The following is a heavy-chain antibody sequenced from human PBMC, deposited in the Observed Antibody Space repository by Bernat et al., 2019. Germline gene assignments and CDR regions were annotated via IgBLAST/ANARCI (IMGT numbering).Heavy chain of an antibody. Sequence: EVQLVESGGGLVKPGGSLRLSCAASGFTFSSYSMNWVRQAPGKGLEWVLSISSSRSYIYYADSVKGRFTISRDNAKNSLYLQVNSLRSEDTAVYSWAREYSSGWYEAEYFQHWGQGTLVTVSS. CDR1: GFTFSSYS. D-gene: IGHD6-19*01. V-gene: IGHV3-21*02. CDR3: AREYSSGWYEAEYFQH. J-gene: IGHJ1*01. CDR2: ISSSRSYI.